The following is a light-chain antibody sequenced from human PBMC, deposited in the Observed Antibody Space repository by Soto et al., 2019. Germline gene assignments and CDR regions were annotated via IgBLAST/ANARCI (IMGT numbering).Light chain of an antibody. J-gene: IGKJ1*01. CDR1: QSSSIW. CDR2: DAS. Sequence: DIQLTQCPSPRSASVVYIVTITCRASQSSSIWLAGYQQKPARAPKRLLYDASSLESGVPPRFSGSGSGTEFTLTISSLQPDDFATYYCQQHKNYSCTFGQGTKVDIK. CDR3: QQHKNYSCT. V-gene: IGKV1-5*01.